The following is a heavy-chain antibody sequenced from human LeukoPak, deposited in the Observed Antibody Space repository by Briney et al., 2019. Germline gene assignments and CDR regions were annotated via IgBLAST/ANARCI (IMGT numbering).Heavy chain of an antibody. CDR2: ISSSGSTI. J-gene: IGHJ6*03. CDR1: GFTFSDYY. V-gene: IGHV3-11*01. D-gene: IGHD3-10*01. Sequence: GGSLRPSCAASGFTFSDYYMSWIRQAPGKGLEWVSYISSSGSTIYYADSVKGRFTISRDNAKNSLYLQMNSLRAEDTAVYYCARGGEFGRGYYYYYYMDVWGKGTTVTVSS. CDR3: ARGGEFGRGYYYYYYMDV.